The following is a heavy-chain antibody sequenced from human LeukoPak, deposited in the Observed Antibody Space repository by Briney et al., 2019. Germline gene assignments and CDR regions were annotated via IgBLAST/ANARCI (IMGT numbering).Heavy chain of an antibody. CDR2: IHWNGGRT. CDR3: AKDHSYGPTGSLVFDY. Sequence: PGGSLRLSCAASGFTFSSYGMSWVRQAPGKGLEWVSRIHWNGGRTGYADSVKGRFTISRDNSKNTLYLQMNSLRAEDTAVYYSAKDHSYGPTGSLVFDYWGQGTLVTVSS. CDR1: GFTFSSYG. V-gene: IGHV3-23*01. J-gene: IGHJ4*02. D-gene: IGHD5-18*01.